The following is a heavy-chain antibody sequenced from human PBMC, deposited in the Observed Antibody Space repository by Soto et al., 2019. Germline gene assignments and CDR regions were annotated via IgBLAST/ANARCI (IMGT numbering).Heavy chain of an antibody. V-gene: IGHV3-30*18. CDR2: ISYDGSNK. D-gene: IGHD2-15*01. CDR1: GFTFSSYG. Sequence: PGGSLRLSCAASGFTFSSYGMHWVRQAPGKGLEWVAVISYDGSNKYYADSVKGRFTISRDNSKNALYLQMNSLRAEDTAVYYCAKARYCSGGNCYVNPPGMDVWGQGTTVTVSS. CDR3: AKARYCSGGNCYVNPPGMDV. J-gene: IGHJ6*02.